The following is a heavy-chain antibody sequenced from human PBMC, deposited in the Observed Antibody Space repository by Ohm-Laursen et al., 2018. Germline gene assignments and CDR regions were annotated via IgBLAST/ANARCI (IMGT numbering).Heavy chain of an antibody. Sequence: SLRLSCAASGFTFSNYAMYWVRQAPGKGLEWVSAITDSGGSTFYADSVKGRFTISRDNSKNMLYLQMNGLRAEDTAIYYCAKGSRTSGWPNWGQGTLVTVFS. D-gene: IGHD6-19*01. CDR3: AKGSRTSGWPN. CDR1: GFTFSNYA. J-gene: IGHJ4*02. V-gene: IGHV3-23*01. CDR2: ITDSGGST.